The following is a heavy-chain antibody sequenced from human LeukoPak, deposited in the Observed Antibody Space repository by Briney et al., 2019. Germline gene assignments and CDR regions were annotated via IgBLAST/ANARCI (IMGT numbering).Heavy chain of an antibody. V-gene: IGHV1-46*01. CDR2: IYPRDGST. Sequence: ASVKVSCKASGYTFTNNYLHWVRQAPGQGLEWMGMIYPRDGSTSYAQNFQGRVTVTRDTSTTTVHMELRGLRSEDTAVYYCARDYYGSGGPDYWGQGTLVTVSS. D-gene: IGHD3-10*01. J-gene: IGHJ4*02. CDR1: GYTFTNNY. CDR3: ARDYYGSGGPDY.